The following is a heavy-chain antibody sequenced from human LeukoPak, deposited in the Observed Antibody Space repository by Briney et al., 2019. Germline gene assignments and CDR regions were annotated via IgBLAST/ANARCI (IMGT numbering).Heavy chain of an antibody. V-gene: IGHV1-69*06. CDR2: IIPIFGTA. J-gene: IGHJ5*02. D-gene: IGHD6-19*01. CDR3: ARADGWAVARYNWFDP. CDR1: GYTFTSYG. Sequence: GASVKVSCKASGYTFTSYGISWVRQAPGQGLEWMGGIIPIFGTANYAQKFQGRVTITADKPTSTAYMELSSLRSEDTAVYYCARADGWAVARYNWFDPWGQGTLVTVSS.